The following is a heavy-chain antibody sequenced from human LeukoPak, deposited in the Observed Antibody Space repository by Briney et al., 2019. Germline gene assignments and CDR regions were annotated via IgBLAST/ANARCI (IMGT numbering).Heavy chain of an antibody. CDR2: INHSGST. D-gene: IGHD2-2*01. Sequence: PSETLSLTCAVYGGSFSGYYWSWIRQPPGKGLEWIGEINHSGSTNYNPSLKSRVTISVDTSKNQFSLKLSSVTAADTDVYYCASDIVVVPAAMGSYYYYGMDVWGQGTTVTVSS. CDR1: GGSFSGYY. J-gene: IGHJ6*02. CDR3: ASDIVVVPAAMGSYYYYGMDV. V-gene: IGHV4-34*01.